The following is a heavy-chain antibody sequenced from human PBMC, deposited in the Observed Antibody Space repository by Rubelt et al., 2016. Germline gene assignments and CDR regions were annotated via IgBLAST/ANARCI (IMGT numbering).Heavy chain of an antibody. CDR2: LYPGDSDT. J-gene: IGHJ5*02. D-gene: IGHD4-17*01. Sequence: EVQLVQSGAEVKKPGESLKISCKGSGYSFTSYWIGWVRQIPGKGLEWMGILYPGDSDTRYTQSFEGQVTSSADKSISTAYLQWSSLKASDTAMYYCARVTTVTNDNWFDPWGQGTLVTVSS. CDR1: GYSFTSYW. CDR3: ARVTTVTNDNWFDP. V-gene: IGHV5-51*01.